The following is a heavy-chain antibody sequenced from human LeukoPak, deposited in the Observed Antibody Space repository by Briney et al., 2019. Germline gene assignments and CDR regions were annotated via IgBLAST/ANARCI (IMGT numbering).Heavy chain of an antibody. Sequence: ASVKVSCKASGYTFTGYYIHWVRQAPGQGLEWMGWINPNSGGTNYAQKFQGRVTMTRDTSISTAYMELSRLRSDDTAVYYCARQADPQGLDFDYWGQGTLVTVSS. CDR3: ARQADPQGLDFDY. CDR2: INPNSGGT. V-gene: IGHV1-2*02. CDR1: GYTFTGYY. J-gene: IGHJ4*02.